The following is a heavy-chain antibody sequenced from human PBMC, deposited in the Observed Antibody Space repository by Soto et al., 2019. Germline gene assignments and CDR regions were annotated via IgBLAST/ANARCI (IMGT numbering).Heavy chain of an antibody. J-gene: IGHJ4*02. D-gene: IGHD1-26*01. CDR3: ARTSGSYSSFDY. CDR2: ILYDGSNK. Sequence: QVQLVESGGGVVQPGRSLRLSCAASGFTFSSYAMHWVRQAPGKGLEWVAVILYDGSNKYYADSVKGRFTISRDNSKNTLYLQMNSLRAEDTAVYYCARTSGSYSSFDYWGQGTLVTVSS. V-gene: IGHV3-30-3*01. CDR1: GFTFSSYA.